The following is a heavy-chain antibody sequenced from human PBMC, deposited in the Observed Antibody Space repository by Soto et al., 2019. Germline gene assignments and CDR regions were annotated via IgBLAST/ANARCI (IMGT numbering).Heavy chain of an antibody. CDR1: GFTFSASA. Sequence: EVQLLESGGGLVKYGGSLRLSCAASGFTFSASAMSWVRQAPGKGLEWVSAISDSGDNTYYADSVKGRFTISRDNSKNTLYLQMVSLRADDTAVYFCAKAIGAVQSRFSESTQGAEYFHHWGQGTVVTVSS. V-gene: IGHV3-23*01. CDR2: ISDSGDNT. D-gene: IGHD3-3*01. J-gene: IGHJ1*01. CDR3: AKAIGAVQSRFSESTQGAEYFHH.